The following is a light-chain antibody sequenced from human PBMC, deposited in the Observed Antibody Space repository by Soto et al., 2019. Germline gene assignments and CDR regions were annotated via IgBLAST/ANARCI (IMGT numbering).Light chain of an antibody. J-gene: IGLJ3*02. CDR1: SSNIGSNT. CDR2: SNN. V-gene: IGLV1-44*01. Sequence: QSVLTQPPSASGTPGQRVTISCSGSSSNIGSNTVNWYQQLPGTAPKLLIYSNNQRPSGVPVRFSGSKSGTSASLAISGLQSEDEADYYFAAWDDSLNGWVFGGGTKLTVL. CDR3: AAWDDSLNGWV.